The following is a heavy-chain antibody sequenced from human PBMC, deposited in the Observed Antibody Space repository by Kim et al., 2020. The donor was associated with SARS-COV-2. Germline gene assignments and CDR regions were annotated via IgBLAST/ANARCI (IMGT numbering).Heavy chain of an antibody. CDR2: INSDGSST. D-gene: IGHD5-12*01. J-gene: IGHJ4*02. CDR3: ARDVFRYSGYDDRPFDY. CDR1: GFTFSSYW. Sequence: GGSLRLSCAASGFTFSSYWMHWVRQAPGKGLVWVSRINSDGSSTSYADSVKGRFTISRDNAKNTLYLQMNSLRAEDTAVYYCARDVFRYSGYDDRPFDYWGQGTLVTVSS. V-gene: IGHV3-74*01.